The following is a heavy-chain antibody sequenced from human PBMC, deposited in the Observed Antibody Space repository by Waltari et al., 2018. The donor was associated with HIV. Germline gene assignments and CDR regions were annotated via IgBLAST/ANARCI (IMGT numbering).Heavy chain of an antibody. CDR3: ARDLISSAKHGGGDY. D-gene: IGHD2-2*01. V-gene: IGHV4-38-2*02. Sequence: QVQLQESGPGLVKPSETLSLTCTVSGYSISSGYYWGWIRQPPGKGLEWIGSIYHSGSTYYNPSLKSRVTIAVDTSKNQFSLKLSSVTAADTAVYYCARDLISSAKHGGGDYWGQGTLVTVSS. J-gene: IGHJ4*02. CDR2: IYHSGST. CDR1: GYSISSGYY.